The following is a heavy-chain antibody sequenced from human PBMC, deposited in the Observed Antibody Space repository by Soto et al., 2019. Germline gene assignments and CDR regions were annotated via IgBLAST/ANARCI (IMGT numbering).Heavy chain of an antibody. CDR1: GFTFSSYS. D-gene: IGHD2-2*01. Sequence: GGSLRLSCAASGFTFSSYSMNWVRQAPGKGLEWVSSISSSSSYIYCADSVKGRFTISRDNAKNSLYLQMNSLRAEDTAVFYCVRDMCSSTSCFFRYYYYYYMDVWGKGTTVTVSS. CDR3: VRDMCSSTSCFFRYYYYYYMDV. CDR2: ISSSSSYI. J-gene: IGHJ6*03. V-gene: IGHV3-21*01.